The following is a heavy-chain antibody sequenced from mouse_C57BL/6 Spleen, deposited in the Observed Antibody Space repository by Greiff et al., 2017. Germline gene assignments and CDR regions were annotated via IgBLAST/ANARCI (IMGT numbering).Heavy chain of an antibody. Sequence: VQLQQSGPELVKPGASVKISCKASGYTFTDYYMNWVKQSHGKSLEWIGDINPNNGGTSYNQKFKGKATLTVDKSSSTAYMELRSLTSEDSAVYYCARSGYDYGSSYGAYWGQGTLVTVSA. CDR2: INPNNGGT. CDR1: GYTFTDYY. D-gene: IGHD1-1*01. J-gene: IGHJ3*01. V-gene: IGHV1-26*01. CDR3: ARSGYDYGSSYGAY.